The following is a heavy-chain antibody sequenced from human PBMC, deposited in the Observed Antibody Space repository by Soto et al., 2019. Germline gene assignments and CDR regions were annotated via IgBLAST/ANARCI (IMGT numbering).Heavy chain of an antibody. Sequence: PSETLSLTCAVSGGSISSGGYSWSWIRQPPGKGLEWIGYIYHSGSTYYNPSLKSRVTISVDTSKNQFSLKLSSVTAADTAVYYGARHAVHSSGCTDGWGQGTLVTVSS. J-gene: IGHJ4*02. CDR3: ARHAVHSSGCTDG. V-gene: IGHV4-30-2*03. D-gene: IGHD6-19*01. CDR1: GGSISSGGYS. CDR2: IYHSGST.